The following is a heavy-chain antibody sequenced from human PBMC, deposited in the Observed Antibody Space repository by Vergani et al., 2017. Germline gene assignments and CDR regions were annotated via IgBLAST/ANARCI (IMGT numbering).Heavy chain of an antibody. CDR2: IHHSGDT. CDR1: DSSIMTNPY. D-gene: IGHD3-10*01. Sequence: QVQLQESGPGLVKPSETLTLTCDVSDSSIMTNPYWGWFRQSPGKGLEWIGWIHHSGDTHYNSSLKSRVSISLVSSSKFSLSLTSVTAADTAIYYCARHRGSGGFFPSSYFYGMDVWGHGTTVTVSS. CDR3: ARHRGSGGFFPSSYFYGMDV. V-gene: IGHV4-38-2*01. J-gene: IGHJ6*02.